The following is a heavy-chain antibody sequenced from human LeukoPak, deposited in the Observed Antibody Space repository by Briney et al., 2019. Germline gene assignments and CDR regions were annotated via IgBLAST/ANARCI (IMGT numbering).Heavy chain of an antibody. J-gene: IGHJ4*02. D-gene: IGHD2-2*01. V-gene: IGHV1-2*02. CDR2: LNPHSGGT. CDR3: ARVSCSSTSSPDS. CDR1: RHTFTGSN. Sequence: SVKPSCKAARHTFTGSNMQAEPGAAGHGAKGMGGLNPHSGGTHYAQKFQGRVTMTRDTSISTASMELSRLPSDDTAVYYCARVSCSSTSSPDSWGQGTLVTVSS.